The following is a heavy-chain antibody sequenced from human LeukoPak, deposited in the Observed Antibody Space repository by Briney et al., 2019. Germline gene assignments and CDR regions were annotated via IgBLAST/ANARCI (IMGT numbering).Heavy chain of an antibody. Sequence: ASVKVSCKSFGYIFTSYGITWVRQAPEQGLEWMGWITAYNGNTNYAQKFQGRVTITRDTSASTAYMELSSLRSEDTAVYYCARGAPIRVAVAATFDPWGQGTLVTVPS. CDR3: ARGAPIRVAVAATFDP. CDR2: ITAYNGNT. J-gene: IGHJ5*02. V-gene: IGHV1-18*01. CDR1: GYIFTSYG. D-gene: IGHD6-19*01.